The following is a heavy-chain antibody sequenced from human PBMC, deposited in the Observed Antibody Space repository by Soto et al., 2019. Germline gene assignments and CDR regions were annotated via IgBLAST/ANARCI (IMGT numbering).Heavy chain of an antibody. CDR3: ARRYGVAYDY. J-gene: IGHJ4*02. V-gene: IGHV4-59*08. D-gene: IGHD1-20*01. Sequence: QVQLQESGPGLVKPSETLSLTCTVSGGSISSYYWSWIRQPPGKGLEWIGYIYYSGSTNYNPSLKRRVTISVDTSNTQFSPKLSSVTAADTAVYYCARRYGVAYDYWGQGTRVTVSS. CDR2: IYYSGST. CDR1: GGSISSYY.